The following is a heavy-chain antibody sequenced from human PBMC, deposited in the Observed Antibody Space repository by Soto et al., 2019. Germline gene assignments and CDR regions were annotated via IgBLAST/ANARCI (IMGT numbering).Heavy chain of an antibody. V-gene: IGHV3-7*01. Sequence: RVSLRLSCAASGFTFSDSWMDWVRQAPGKGPEWVANIKEDGSQKNYVDSVKGRFTISRDNAKNSLYLQMNSLRAEDTAVYYCASLGRHGWGQGTKV. J-gene: IGHJ6*02. D-gene: IGHD3-16*01. CDR1: GFTFSDSW. CDR3: ASLGRHG. CDR2: IKEDGSQK.